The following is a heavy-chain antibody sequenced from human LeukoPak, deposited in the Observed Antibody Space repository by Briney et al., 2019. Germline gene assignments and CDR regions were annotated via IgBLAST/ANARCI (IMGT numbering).Heavy chain of an antibody. D-gene: IGHD5-18*01. CDR2: IYYSGST. V-gene: IGHV4-59*01. J-gene: IGHJ6*03. Sequence: ASETLSLTCTVSGGSISSYYWSWIRQPPGKGLEWIGYIYYSGSTNYNPSLKSRVTISVDTSKNQFSLKLSSVTAADTAVYYCARGLVDTAMVTLYYYYCMDVWGKGTTVTVSS. CDR3: ARGLVDTAMVTLYYYYCMDV. CDR1: GGSISSYY.